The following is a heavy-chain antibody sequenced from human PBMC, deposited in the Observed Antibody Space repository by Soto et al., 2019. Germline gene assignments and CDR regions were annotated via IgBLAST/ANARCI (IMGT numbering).Heavy chain of an antibody. D-gene: IGHD6-6*01. Sequence: QVQLVQSGAEVKKPGSSVKVSWKASGGTFSSYDISWVRQAPGQGLEWMGGIIPIFGTANYAQKFQGRVTITADESTSTAYMELSSLRSEDTAVYYCAREGIAARRFTHLWFDPWGQGTLVTVSS. CDR2: IIPIFGTA. CDR1: GGTFSSYD. CDR3: AREGIAARRFTHLWFDP. J-gene: IGHJ5*02. V-gene: IGHV1-69*01.